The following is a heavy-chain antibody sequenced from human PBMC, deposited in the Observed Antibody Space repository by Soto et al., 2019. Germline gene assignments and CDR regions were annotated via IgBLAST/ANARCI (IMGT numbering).Heavy chain of an antibody. J-gene: IGHJ4*02. CDR1: GYTFTGYY. V-gene: IGHV1-2*04. CDR2: INPNSGGT. Sequence: ASVKVSCKASGYTFTGYYMHWVRQAPGRGLEWMGWINPNSGGTNYAQKFQGWVTMTRDTSISTAYMELSRLRSDDTAVYYCARGPLPRWGDYGDIDYWGQGTLVTVSS. D-gene: IGHD4-17*01. CDR3: ARGPLPRWGDYGDIDY.